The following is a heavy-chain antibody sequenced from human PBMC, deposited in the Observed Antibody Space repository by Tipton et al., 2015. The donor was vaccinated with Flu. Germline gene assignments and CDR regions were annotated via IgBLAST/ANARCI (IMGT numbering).Heavy chain of an antibody. V-gene: IGHV3-23*01. J-gene: IGHJ6*02. D-gene: IGHD6-19*01. Sequence: SLRLSCAGSGFSEYPFSEHAMSWVRQAPGKGLEWVSSITRSGGTTYYADSVKRRFTISRDNSRNIVFLQMNSLRAEDTAIYHCAKGYGSPDVWGQGTTVAVSS. CDR3: AKGYGSPDV. CDR2: ITRSGGTT. CDR1: GFSEYPFSEHA.